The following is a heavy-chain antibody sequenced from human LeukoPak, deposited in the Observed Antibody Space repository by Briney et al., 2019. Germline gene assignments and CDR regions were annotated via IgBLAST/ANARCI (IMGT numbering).Heavy chain of an antibody. CDR2: INPNSGGT. J-gene: IGHJ6*02. V-gene: IGHV1-2*02. D-gene: IGHD3-10*01. CDR3: ARRRYYGSGNYGMDV. Sequence: ASVKVSCKASGDTFTGDYMHWVRQAPGQGRGWMGWINPNSGGTNYQGRGTMTRDTSISTAYMALSRLRSDDTAAYYCARRRYYGSGNYGMDVWGQGTTVTASS. CDR1: GDTFTGDY.